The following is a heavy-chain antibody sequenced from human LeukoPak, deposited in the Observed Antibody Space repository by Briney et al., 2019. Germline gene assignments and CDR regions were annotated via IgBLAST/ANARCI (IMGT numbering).Heavy chain of an antibody. Sequence: GGSLRLSCAASRFTFSNYAMTWVRQAPGQGLEWVSAISGSGGSTYYADSVKGRFTISRDNSKNTLYLQMNSLRAEDTAVYYCAKALGDYYYYGMDVWGQGTTVTVSS. CDR3: AKALGDYYYYGMDV. CDR2: ISGSGGST. V-gene: IGHV3-23*01. CDR1: RFTFSNYA. J-gene: IGHJ6*02.